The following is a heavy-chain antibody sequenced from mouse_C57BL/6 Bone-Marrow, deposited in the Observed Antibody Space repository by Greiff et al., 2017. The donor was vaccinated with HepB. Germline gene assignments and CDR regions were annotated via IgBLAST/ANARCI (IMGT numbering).Heavy chain of an antibody. CDR2: IWSGGST. Sequence: VQLQQSGPGLVQPSQSLSITCTVSGFSLTSYGVHWVRQSPGKGLEWLGVIWSGGSTDYNAAFITRLSISKDNSKIQVFFKMNSLQADDTAIYYCARNPLYYGSSYAMDYWGQGTSVTVSS. CDR1: GFSLTSYG. D-gene: IGHD1-1*01. CDR3: ARNPLYYGSSYAMDY. V-gene: IGHV2-2*01. J-gene: IGHJ4*01.